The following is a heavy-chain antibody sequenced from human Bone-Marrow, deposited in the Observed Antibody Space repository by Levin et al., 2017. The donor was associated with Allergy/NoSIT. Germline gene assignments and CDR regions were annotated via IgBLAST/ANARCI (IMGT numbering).Heavy chain of an antibody. CDR2: ISGSGVGT. D-gene: IGHD5-18*01. Sequence: GGSLRLSCAASGFTFSSYAMSWVRQAPGKGLEWVSAISGSGVGTYYADSVKGRFTISRDNSKNTLYLQMNSLRAEDTAVYYCAKESAYTYGNGVFDYWGQGTLVTVSS. CDR3: AKESAYTYGNGVFDY. CDR1: GFTFSSYA. J-gene: IGHJ4*02. V-gene: IGHV3-23*01.